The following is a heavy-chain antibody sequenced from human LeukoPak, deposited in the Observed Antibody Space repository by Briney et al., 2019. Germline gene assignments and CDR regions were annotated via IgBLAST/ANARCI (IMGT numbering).Heavy chain of an antibody. Sequence: GGSLRLSCAASGFTFSSYGMHWVRQAPGKGLEWVAFIRYDGSNKYYADSVKGRFTISRDSSKNTLYLQMNSLRAEDTAVYYCARAAIVATYFQHWGQGTLVTVSS. D-gene: IGHD3-22*01. CDR3: ARAAIVATYFQH. CDR2: IRYDGSNK. CDR1: GFTFSSYG. J-gene: IGHJ1*01. V-gene: IGHV3-30*02.